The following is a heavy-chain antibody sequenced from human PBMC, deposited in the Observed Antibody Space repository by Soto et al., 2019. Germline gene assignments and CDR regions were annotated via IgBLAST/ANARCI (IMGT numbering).Heavy chain of an antibody. CDR2: IYYSGST. D-gene: IGHD3-10*01. CDR1: GGSVSSGSYY. V-gene: IGHV4-61*01. J-gene: IGHJ6*02. Sequence: PSETLSLTCTVSGGSVSSGSYYWSWIRQPPGKGLEWIGYIYYSGSTNYNPSLKSRVTISVDTSKNQFSLKLSSVTAADTAVYYCARDTEYYYGSGSYYKVLDSYYGMDVWGQGTSVTVYS. CDR3: ARDTEYYYGSGSYYKVLDSYYGMDV.